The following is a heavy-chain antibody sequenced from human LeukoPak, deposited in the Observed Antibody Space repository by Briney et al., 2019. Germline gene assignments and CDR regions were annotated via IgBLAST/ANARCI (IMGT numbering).Heavy chain of an antibody. Sequence: GGSLRLSCAASGFTVSTNYMSWVRQAPGKGLEWVSLIYSGGITQYADSVKGRFPISRDNSKNTLYLQMTSLRAEDTAVYHCARDGYYDSSGYRKHDGFDIWGQGTLVTVSS. D-gene: IGHD3-22*01. V-gene: IGHV3-66*01. CDR1: GFTVSTNY. CDR3: ARDGYYDSSGYRKHDGFDI. J-gene: IGHJ3*02. CDR2: IYSGGIT.